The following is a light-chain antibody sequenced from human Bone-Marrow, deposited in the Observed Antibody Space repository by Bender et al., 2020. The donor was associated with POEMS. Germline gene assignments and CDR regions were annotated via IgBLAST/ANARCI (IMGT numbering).Light chain of an antibody. J-gene: IGLJ1*01. Sequence: QSALTQPASVSGSPGQPITISCTGTSSDVGNYKYVSWYQQHPDKAPKLIIYDVGHRPSGVSYRFSGSKSGDTASLTISGLQAEDEAEYYCSSYAGTGTPGGVGTGTKVTVL. V-gene: IGLV2-23*02. CDR1: SSDVGNYKY. CDR2: DVG. CDR3: SSYAGTGTPGG.